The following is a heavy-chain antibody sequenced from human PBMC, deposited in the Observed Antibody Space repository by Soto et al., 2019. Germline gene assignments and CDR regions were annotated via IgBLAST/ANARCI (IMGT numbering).Heavy chain of an antibody. CDR2: ISYSGNT. CDR1: GDSSISYY. J-gene: IGHJ4*02. Sequence: SETLSLTCTMSGDSSISYYGSFIRQPPVKGLEWIGYISYSGNTNYNPSLKSRVTISIDTSKNQFSLKVTSVTAADTAVYYCACLRGYRGSPIDYWGQGAQVTVSS. V-gene: IGHV4-59*01. CDR3: ACLRGYRGSPIDY. D-gene: IGHD2-15*01.